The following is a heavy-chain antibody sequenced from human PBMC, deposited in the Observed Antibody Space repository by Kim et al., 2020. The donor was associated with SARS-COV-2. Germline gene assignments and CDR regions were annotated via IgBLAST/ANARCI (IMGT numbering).Heavy chain of an antibody. CDR2: IYYSGST. CDR3: ARGGGLRFQAPYGAFDI. Sequence: SETLSLTCTVSGGSISSYYWSWIRQPPGKGLEWIGYIYYSGSTNYNPSLKSRVTISVDTSKNQFSLKLSSVTAADTAVYYCARGGGLRFQAPYGAFDIWGQGTMVTVSS. V-gene: IGHV4-59*01. CDR1: GGSISSYY. D-gene: IGHD5-12*01. J-gene: IGHJ3*02.